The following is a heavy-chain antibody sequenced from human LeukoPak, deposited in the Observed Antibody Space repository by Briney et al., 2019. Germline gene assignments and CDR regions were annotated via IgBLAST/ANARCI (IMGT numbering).Heavy chain of an antibody. D-gene: IGHD3-16*01. Sequence: GGSLRLSCVASGFTVSSYYVSWVRQAPGKGLEWVSVIYSGGSTYYADSVEGRFTVSRDNSKNTLYLEMKSLRADDTAVYYCARDLHPRLTGYFGYWGQGTVVTVSS. V-gene: IGHV3-53*01. J-gene: IGHJ4*02. CDR1: GFTVSSYY. CDR3: ARDLHPRLTGYFGY. CDR2: IYSGGST.